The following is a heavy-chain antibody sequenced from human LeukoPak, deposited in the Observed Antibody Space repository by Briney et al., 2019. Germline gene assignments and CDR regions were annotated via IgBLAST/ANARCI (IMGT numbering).Heavy chain of an antibody. D-gene: IGHD2-8*01. Sequence: PGGSLRLSCAASGVTSSRDGMPWARPAPGQGMEWVAVISYDVSNKYYADSVKGRFTTSRYNSKNTLYLQRNSLRAEHTAVYYSAKDLDASGVDPWGQGTLVTVSS. CDR2: ISYDVSNK. V-gene: IGHV3-30*18. CDR1: GVTSSRDG. CDR3: AKDLDASGVDP. J-gene: IGHJ5*02.